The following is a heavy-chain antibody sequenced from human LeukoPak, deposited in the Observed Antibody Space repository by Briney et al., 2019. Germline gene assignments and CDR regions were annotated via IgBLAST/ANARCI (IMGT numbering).Heavy chain of an antibody. J-gene: IGHJ4*02. Sequence: SETLSLTCTFSGGSISSGAYYWSWIRQHPGKGLEWIGYIYYSGSTYYSPSLKSRVTISLDTSNKQFSLKLSSVTAADTAVYYCARGGSGTYLDYWGQGTLVTVSS. V-gene: IGHV4-31*03. CDR1: GGSISSGAYY. CDR2: IYYSGST. D-gene: IGHD3-10*01. CDR3: ARGGSGTYLDY.